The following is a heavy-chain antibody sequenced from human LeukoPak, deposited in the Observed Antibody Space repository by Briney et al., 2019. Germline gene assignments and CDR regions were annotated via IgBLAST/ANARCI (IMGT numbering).Heavy chain of an antibody. V-gene: IGHV3-73*01. J-gene: IGHJ4*02. CDR2: IRSKANNYAT. CDR1: GFTFSGSA. CDR3: TEPDFDY. Sequence: GGSLKLSCAASGFTFSGSAMHWVRQASGEGLEWVGRIRSKANNYATAYAASVKGRFTISRDDSKNTAYLQMISLKTEDTAVYYCTEPDFDYWGQGTLVTVSS.